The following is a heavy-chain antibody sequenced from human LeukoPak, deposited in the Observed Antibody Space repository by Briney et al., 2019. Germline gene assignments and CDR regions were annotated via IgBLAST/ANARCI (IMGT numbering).Heavy chain of an antibody. D-gene: IGHD2-2*01. V-gene: IGHV3-9*01. CDR2: ISWNSGSI. Sequence: GGSLRLSCAASGFTFSNYGMHWVRQAPGKGLEWVSGISWNSGSIGYADSVKGRFTISRDNAKNSLYLQMNSLRAEDTAVYFCARVQVAVQSVFDYFDYWGQGTLVTVSS. CDR3: ARVQVAVQSVFDYFDY. J-gene: IGHJ4*02. CDR1: GFTFSNYG.